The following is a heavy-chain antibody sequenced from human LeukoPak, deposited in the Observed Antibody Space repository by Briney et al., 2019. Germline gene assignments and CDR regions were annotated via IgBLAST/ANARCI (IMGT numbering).Heavy chain of an antibody. J-gene: IGHJ5*02. D-gene: IGHD6-13*01. CDR2: MYYSGST. CDR1: GGSITSYY. CDR3: AAGTSWFDP. Sequence: SESLSLTCTVSGGSITSYYWSWIRQPPGKGLEWIGYMYYSGSTNYNPSLKSRVSISIDRSKTQFSLKLNSVTAADTAVYYCAAGTSWFDPWGQGTLVTVSS. V-gene: IGHV4-59*01.